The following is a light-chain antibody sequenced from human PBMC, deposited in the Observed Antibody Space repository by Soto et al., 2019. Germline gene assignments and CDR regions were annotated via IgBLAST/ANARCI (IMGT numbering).Light chain of an antibody. V-gene: IGKV3-11*01. CDR2: GAS. CDR1: QSVSRH. Sequence: EIVLTQSPATLSLSPGERATLSCRASQSVSRHLAWYQQKPGQPPRLLIYGASNRATGIPARFSGSGSGTDFTLIISSLEPEDFVVYYCQQRSDRPSITFGQGTRL. CDR3: QQRSDRPSIT. J-gene: IGKJ5*01.